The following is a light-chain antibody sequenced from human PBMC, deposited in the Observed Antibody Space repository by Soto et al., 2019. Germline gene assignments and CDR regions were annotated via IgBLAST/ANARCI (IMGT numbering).Light chain of an antibody. V-gene: IGLV7-46*01. CDR2: DTT. CDR1: TGAVTNGHY. J-gene: IGLJ1*01. CDR3: LLSYNGPYV. Sequence: QAVLTQEPSLTVSPGVTVTLTCGSSTGAVTNGHYPYWFQQKPGQAPRTLIYDTTNRHSWTPARFSGSLLGGKAALTLSGAQPEDEAEYYCLLSYNGPYVFGTGTKVTVL.